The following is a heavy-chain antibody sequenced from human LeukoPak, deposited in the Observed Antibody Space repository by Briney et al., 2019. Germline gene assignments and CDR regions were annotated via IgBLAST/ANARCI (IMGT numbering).Heavy chain of an antibody. CDR3: ARDVRVLYNYYMDV. CDR1: GGSITSDY. V-gene: IGHV4-4*07. J-gene: IGHJ6*03. Sequence: SETLSLTCSVSGGSITSDYWSWIRQPAGKGLEWIGRIYTGGTINYNPSLQSRVTMSVDTSKRQVFLNLMSVTAADTAVYYCARDVRVLYNYYMDVWGKGTTVIVSS. CDR2: IYTGGTI.